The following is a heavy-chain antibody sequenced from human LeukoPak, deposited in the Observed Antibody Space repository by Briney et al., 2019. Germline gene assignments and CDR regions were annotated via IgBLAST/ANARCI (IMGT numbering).Heavy chain of an antibody. CDR1: GGSIRSYY. D-gene: IGHD3-10*01. J-gene: IGHJ4*02. V-gene: IGHV4-59*08. CDR2: IYHSGST. Sequence: SETLSLTCTVSGGSIRSYYWSWIRQPPGKGLEWFGYIYHSGSTNYNPSLKSRVTISVDTSKNQFSLTLSSVTAADTAVYYCARGEDPYFFDFWGQGTLVTVSS. CDR3: ARGEDPYFFDF.